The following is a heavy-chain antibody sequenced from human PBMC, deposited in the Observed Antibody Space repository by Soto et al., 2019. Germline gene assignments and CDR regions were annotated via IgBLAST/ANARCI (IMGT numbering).Heavy chain of an antibody. Sequence: GGSLRLSCSASGLTFSNYAMHWVRQAPGKGLQYISSISSNGGSTYYADSVKGRFTISRDNSKNTLYLQMSSLRAEDTATYYCVKDRAIYHWGQGTLVTVSS. CDR2: ISSNGGST. V-gene: IGHV3-64D*08. CDR3: VKDRAIYH. J-gene: IGHJ5*02. D-gene: IGHD2-21*01. CDR1: GLTFSNYA.